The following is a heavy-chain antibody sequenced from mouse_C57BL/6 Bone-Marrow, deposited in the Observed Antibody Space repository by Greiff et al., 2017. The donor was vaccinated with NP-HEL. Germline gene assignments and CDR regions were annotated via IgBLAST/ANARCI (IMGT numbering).Heavy chain of an antibody. CDR1: GYTFTSYW. J-gene: IGHJ2*01. CDR2: IYPGSGST. V-gene: IGHV1-55*01. Sequence: VQLQQPGAELVKPGASVKMSCKASGYTFTSYWITWVKQRPGQGLEWIGDIYPGSGSTNYNEKFKSKATLTVDTSSSTAYMQLSIMTSEDSAVYYCARAGIYAGSYAYYFAYWGQGTPLTVSS. CDR3: ARAGIYAGSYAYYFAY. D-gene: IGHD2-3*01.